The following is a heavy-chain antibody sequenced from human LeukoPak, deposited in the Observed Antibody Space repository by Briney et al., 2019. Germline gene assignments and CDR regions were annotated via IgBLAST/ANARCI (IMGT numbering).Heavy chain of an antibody. J-gene: IGHJ6*02. CDR2: IVVGSGNT. CDR3: AADGRNYYYGMDV. Sequence: SVKVSCKASGFTFTSSAMQWVRQARGQRLEWIGWIVVGSGNTNYAQKFQERVTITRDMSTSTAYMELSSLRSEDTAVYYCAADGRNYYYGMDVWGQGTTVTVSS. CDR1: GFTFTSSA. V-gene: IGHV1-58*02.